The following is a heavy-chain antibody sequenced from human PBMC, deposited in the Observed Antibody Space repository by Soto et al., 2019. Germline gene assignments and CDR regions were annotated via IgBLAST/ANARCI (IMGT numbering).Heavy chain of an antibody. CDR2: IGASGGPI. CDR1: GFTFNNYA. V-gene: IGHV3-23*01. Sequence: EVHLLESGGGLVQPGGSLRLSCAASGFTFNNYAMSWVRQAPGRGLEWVSGIGASGGPIYYADSVKGRFTISRDMSKNMLSLQINSLRVEDTAVYFCAKDPNGDYVGAFEFGGQGTMVTVSS. D-gene: IGHD4-17*01. CDR3: AKDPNGDYVGAFEF. J-gene: IGHJ3*01.